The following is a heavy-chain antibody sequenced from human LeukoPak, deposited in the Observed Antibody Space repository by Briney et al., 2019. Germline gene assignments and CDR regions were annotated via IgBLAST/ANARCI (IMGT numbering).Heavy chain of an antibody. V-gene: IGHV4-59*01. CDR3: ARVYYGSGSYSDYFDY. Sequence: SETLSLTCTVSGGSISSYYWSWIRQPPGKGLEWIGYIYYSGSTNYNPSLKSRVTISVDTSKNQFSLKLSSVTAADTAVYYCARVYYGSGSYSDYFDYWGQGTLVTVSS. J-gene: IGHJ4*02. CDR1: GGSISSYY. CDR2: IYYSGST. D-gene: IGHD3-10*01.